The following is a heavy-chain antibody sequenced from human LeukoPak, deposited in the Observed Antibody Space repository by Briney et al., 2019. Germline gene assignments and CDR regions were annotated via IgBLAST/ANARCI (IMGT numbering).Heavy chain of an antibody. CDR1: GFTFSSYW. J-gene: IGHJ6*03. CDR3: ATTGRPWGYYYMDV. D-gene: IGHD3-10*01. Sequence: GGSLRLSCAASGFTFSSYWMHWVRQAPGKGLVWVSSIDHDGINTYYADSVKGRFTISRDNSKNTLYLQMNSLRAEDTAVYYYATTGRPWGYYYMDVWGKGTTVTISS. CDR2: IDHDGINT. V-gene: IGHV3-74*01.